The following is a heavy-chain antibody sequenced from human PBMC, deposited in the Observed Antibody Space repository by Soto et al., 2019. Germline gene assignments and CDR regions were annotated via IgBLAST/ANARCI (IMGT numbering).Heavy chain of an antibody. J-gene: IGHJ6*02. V-gene: IGHV1-46*01. CDR2: IKLSGGST. CDR1: GYTFTSYY. Sequence: QVQLMQSGAEVKKPGASVRVSCVASGYTFTSYYMHWVRQTPGQGLGWLGVIKLSGGSTTYAPRSQGRVTVTRDTATSTVYMELRSLRSEDTAVYHCAREGNSYSGMDVWGQGTTVTVS. CDR3: AREGNSYSGMDV.